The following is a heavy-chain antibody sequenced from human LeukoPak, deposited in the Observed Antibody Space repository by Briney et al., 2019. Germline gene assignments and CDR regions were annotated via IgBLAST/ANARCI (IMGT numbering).Heavy chain of an antibody. CDR3: ARSQQLVRDHYYYGMDV. V-gene: IGHV4-59*01. J-gene: IGHJ6*02. D-gene: IGHD6-13*01. Sequence: SETLSLTCTVSGGSISSDYWSWIRQPPGKGLEWIGHIYYSGSTNYNPSLKSRVTISVDTSKNQFSLELTSATAADTAVYYCARSQQLVRDHYYYGMDVWGQGTTVTVSS. CDR2: IYYSGST. CDR1: GGSISSDY.